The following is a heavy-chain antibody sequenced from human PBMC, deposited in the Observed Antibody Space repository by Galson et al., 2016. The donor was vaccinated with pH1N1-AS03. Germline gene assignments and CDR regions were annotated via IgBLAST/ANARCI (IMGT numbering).Heavy chain of an antibody. V-gene: IGHV4-59*11. CDR1: GGSISGHY. Sequence: ETLSLTCTVSGGSISGHYWGWLRQPPGKGPEWIGYVHYTGSTDYSPSLKSRVTISLDTPKNQFSLKLMSVTAADTAVYYCARGSGWLPDYWGQGTLVTVSS. J-gene: IGHJ4*02. CDR3: ARGSGWLPDY. CDR2: VHYTGST. D-gene: IGHD6-13*01.